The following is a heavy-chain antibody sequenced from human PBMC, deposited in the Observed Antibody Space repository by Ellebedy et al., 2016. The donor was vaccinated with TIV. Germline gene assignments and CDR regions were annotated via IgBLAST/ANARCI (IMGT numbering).Heavy chain of an antibody. Sequence: SGPTLVKPKETLTLTCTVSGFSLTNIIMGVSWIRQPPAKPLEWLAHIFSNDEKSYSTSLEARLSISKDTAKSQVVLTVANMDPVDTATYYCVRALKYCGGDCTYKFDFWGQGALVTVSS. CDR2: IFSNDEK. CDR1: GFSLTNIIMG. CDR3: VRALKYCGGDCTYKFDF. J-gene: IGHJ4*02. D-gene: IGHD2-21*02. V-gene: IGHV2-26*01.